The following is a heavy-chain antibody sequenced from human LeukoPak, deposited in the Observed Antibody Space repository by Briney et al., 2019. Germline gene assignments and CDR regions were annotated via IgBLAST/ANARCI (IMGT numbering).Heavy chain of an antibody. V-gene: IGHV3-23*01. CDR3: AKLELPVRYYYGMDV. D-gene: IGHD1-7*01. CDR2: ISGSGGST. CDR1: GCTFSSYA. J-gene: IGHJ6*02. Sequence: GGSLRLSCAASGCTFSSYAMSWVRKAPGKGLEWVSAISGSGGSTYYADSVKGRFTISRDNSKNTLYLQMNSLRAEDTAVYYCAKLELPVRYYYGMDVWGQGTTVTVSS.